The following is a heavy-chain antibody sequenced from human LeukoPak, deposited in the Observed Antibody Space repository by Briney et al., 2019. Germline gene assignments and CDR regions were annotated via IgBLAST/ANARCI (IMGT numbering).Heavy chain of an antibody. CDR3: ARDLAEDILTGYFDY. V-gene: IGHV1-2*02. CDR2: INPNSGGT. D-gene: IGHD3-9*01. J-gene: IGHJ4*02. Sequence: ASVKVSCKASGYTFTGYYMHWVRQAPGQGLEWMGWINPNSGGTNYAQKFQGRVTMTRDTSISTAYMELSSLRSEDTAVYYCARDLAEDILTGYFDYWGQGTLVTVSS. CDR1: GYTFTGYY.